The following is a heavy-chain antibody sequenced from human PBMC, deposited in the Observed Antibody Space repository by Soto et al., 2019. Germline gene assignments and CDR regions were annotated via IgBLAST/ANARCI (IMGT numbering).Heavy chain of an antibody. Sequence: QVQLVQSGAEVKKPGASVKVSCKASGYSFTDYYMHWVRQAPGQGLEWMGWIKPSRGGTNYAQKFQGRVTMTRDTSISTGYMELSRLTSDDTAVYYCASSRDQRFPLDYWGQGTLVTVSS. J-gene: IGHJ4*02. V-gene: IGHV1-2*02. D-gene: IGHD3-10*01. CDR1: GYSFTDYY. CDR3: ASSRDQRFPLDY. CDR2: IKPSRGGT.